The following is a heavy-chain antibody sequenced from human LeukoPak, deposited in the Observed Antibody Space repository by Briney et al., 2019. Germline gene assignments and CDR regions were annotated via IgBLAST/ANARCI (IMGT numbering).Heavy chain of an antibody. J-gene: IGHJ4*02. D-gene: IGHD2-2*02. CDR1: GGSFSGYY. V-gene: IGHV4-34*01. CDR3: ASRYCSSTSCYTPFDY. Sequence: SETLSLTCAVYGGSFSGYYWSWIRQPPGKGLEWIGEINHSGSTYYNPSLKSRVTISVDTSKNQFSLKLSSVTAADTAVYYCASRYCSSTSCYTPFDYWGQGTLVTVSS. CDR2: INHSGST.